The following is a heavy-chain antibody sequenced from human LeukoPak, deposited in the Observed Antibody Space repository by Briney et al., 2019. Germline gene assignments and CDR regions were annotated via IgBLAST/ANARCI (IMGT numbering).Heavy chain of an antibody. CDR2: IKQDGGEK. J-gene: IGHJ4*02. Sequence: PGGSLRLSCAASGFTFSSYWMSWVRQAPGKGLEWVANIKQDGGEKYYVDSVKGRFTISRDNAKNSLYLQMNSLRAEDTAVYYCARSYYYGSGSYYNGGPTGYYFDYWGQGTLVTVSS. V-gene: IGHV3-7*01. CDR1: GFTFSSYW. CDR3: ARSYYYGSGSYYNGGPTGYYFDY. D-gene: IGHD3-10*01.